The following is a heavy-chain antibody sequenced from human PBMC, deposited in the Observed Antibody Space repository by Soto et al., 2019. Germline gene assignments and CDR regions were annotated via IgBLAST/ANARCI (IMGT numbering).Heavy chain of an antibody. V-gene: IGHV4-39*07. CDR2: IYYSGST. Sequence: PSETLSLTCTVSGGSISSSSYYWGWIRQPPGKGLGWIGSIYYSGSTYYNPSLKSRVTISVDTSKNQFSLKLSSVTAADTAVYYCARGSPDFWSGYGYYYYGMDVWGQGTTVTVSS. CDR1: GGSISSSSYY. D-gene: IGHD3-3*01. J-gene: IGHJ6*02. CDR3: ARGSPDFWSGYGYYYYGMDV.